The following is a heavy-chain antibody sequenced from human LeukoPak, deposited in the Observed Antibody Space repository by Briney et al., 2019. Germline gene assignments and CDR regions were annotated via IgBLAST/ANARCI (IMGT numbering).Heavy chain of an antibody. D-gene: IGHD3-10*01. V-gene: IGHV3-43*02. CDR3: AKAWFGERSGGGFDY. CDR2: ISGDGGST. J-gene: IGHJ4*02. Sequence: GGSLRLSCAASGFTFDDYDIHWVRHAPGKGLEWVSLISGDGGSTYYADSVKGRFTISRDNSKNSLYLQMNSLRTEDTALYYCAKAWFGERSGGGFDYWGQGTLVTVSS. CDR1: GFTFDDYD.